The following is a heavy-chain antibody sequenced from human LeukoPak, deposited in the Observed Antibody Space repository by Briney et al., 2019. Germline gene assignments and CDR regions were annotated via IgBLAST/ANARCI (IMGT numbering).Heavy chain of an antibody. J-gene: IGHJ4*02. CDR3: ARGLPWYYYGSGSYYLFDY. CDR2: ISSSGSTI. V-gene: IGHV3-48*03. CDR1: GFTFSSYE. Sequence: PGGSLRLSCAASGFTFSSYEMNWVRQAPGKGLEWVSYISSSGSTIYYADSVKGRFTISRDNAKNSLYLQMNSLRAEDTAVYYCARGLPWYYYGSGSYYLFDYWGQGTLVTVSS. D-gene: IGHD3-10*01.